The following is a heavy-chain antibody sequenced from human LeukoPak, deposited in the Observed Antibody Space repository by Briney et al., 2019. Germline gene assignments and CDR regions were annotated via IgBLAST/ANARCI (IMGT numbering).Heavy chain of an antibody. CDR1: RFTVSSNY. J-gene: IGHJ4*02. D-gene: IGHD3-22*01. CDR3: AKDRLGMGPYYYTD. CDR2: ISWNSGSI. V-gene: IGHV3-9*01. Sequence: QPGGSLRLSCVASRFTVSSNYMSWVRQAPGKGLEWVSGISWNSGSIGYADSVKGRFTISRDNAKNSLYLQMNSLRAEDTALYYCAKDRLGMGPYYYTDWGQGTLVTVSS.